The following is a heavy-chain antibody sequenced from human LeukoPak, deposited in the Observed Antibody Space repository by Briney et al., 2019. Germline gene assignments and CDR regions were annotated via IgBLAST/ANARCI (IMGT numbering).Heavy chain of an antibody. CDR3: ARGWLSTVTDY. CDR2: INHSGST. CDR1: GFTFSSYA. Sequence: GSLRLSCAASGFTFSSYAMHWVRQAPGKGLEWIGEINHSGSTNYNPSLKSRVTISVDTSKNQFSLKLSSVTAADTAVYYCARGWLSTVTDYWGQGTLVTVSS. V-gene: IGHV4-34*01. J-gene: IGHJ4*02. D-gene: IGHD4-17*01.